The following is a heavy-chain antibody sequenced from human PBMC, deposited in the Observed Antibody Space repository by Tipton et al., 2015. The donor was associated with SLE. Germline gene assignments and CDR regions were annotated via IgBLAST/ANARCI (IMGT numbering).Heavy chain of an antibody. Sequence: LRLSCYVTGASISNYYWTWIRQPPGKGLEWIANIHHSGRTYYNPSLKSRVTISMDTSKNQFSLKLSSVTAADTAFYYCARRWDTSTWDYWGQGTLVSVSS. CDR3: ARRWDTSTWDY. CDR2: IHHSGRT. D-gene: IGHD6-13*01. J-gene: IGHJ4*02. V-gene: IGHV4-59*04. CDR1: GASISNYY.